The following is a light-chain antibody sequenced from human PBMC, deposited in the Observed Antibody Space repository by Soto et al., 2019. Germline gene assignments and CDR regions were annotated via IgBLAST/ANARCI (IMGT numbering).Light chain of an antibody. CDR3: QQSYTAPYT. CDR1: RXISNY. CDR2: GAS. J-gene: IGKJ3*01. Sequence: DIXMTQSPSSLSASVGDAVSLTCRASRXISNYLNWYQQKPGRAPKLLISGASSLQRGVPSRFSGSGSGTTFTLTITSLQPDDFAIYFCQQSYTAPYTFGPGTKVEIK. V-gene: IGKV1-39*01.